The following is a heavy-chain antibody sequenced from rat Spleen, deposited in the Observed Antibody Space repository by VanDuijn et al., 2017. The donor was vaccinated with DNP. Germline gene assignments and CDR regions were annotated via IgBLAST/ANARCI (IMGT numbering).Heavy chain of an antibody. CDR1: EFTFNNYW. Sequence: EVQLVESGGGLVQPGRSLKLSCAASEFTFNNYWMNWIRQVPGKGLEWVASITSSVGSTYYPDSVKGRFTISRDNAKSTQYLQMDSLRSEDMATYYCVRWNSGHFDYWGQGVMVTVSS. V-gene: IGHV5-31*01. J-gene: IGHJ2*01. CDR3: VRWNSGHFDY. D-gene: IGHD4-3*01. CDR2: ITSSVGST.